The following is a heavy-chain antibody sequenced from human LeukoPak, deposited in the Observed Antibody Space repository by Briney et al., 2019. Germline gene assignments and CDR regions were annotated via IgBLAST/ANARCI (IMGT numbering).Heavy chain of an antibody. CDR1: GGSFSGYY. Sequence: SETLSLICAVYGGSFSGYYWSWIRQPPGKGLEWIGEINHSGSTNYNPSLKSRVTISVDTSKNQFSLKLSSVTAADTAVYYCARTDVDTARLHFDYWGQGTLVTVSS. CDR2: INHSGST. V-gene: IGHV4-34*01. D-gene: IGHD5-18*01. CDR3: ARTDVDTARLHFDY. J-gene: IGHJ4*02.